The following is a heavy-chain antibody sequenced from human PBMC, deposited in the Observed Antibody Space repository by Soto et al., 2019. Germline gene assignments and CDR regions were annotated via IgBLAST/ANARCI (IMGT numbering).Heavy chain of an antibody. J-gene: IGHJ4*02. D-gene: IGHD5-12*01. CDR3: AKNGGYDFDL. Sequence: QLQLQESGPGLVKPSGTLSLTCAVSSGSISSGNWWSWVRQPPGKELEWIGEISRSGCNNNNPSLKSRVTISIDKSKNQLSLKVNSVTAADTAVYYCAKNGGYDFDLWGQGTLVTVSS. CDR1: SGSISSGNW. V-gene: IGHV4-4*02. CDR2: ISRSGCN.